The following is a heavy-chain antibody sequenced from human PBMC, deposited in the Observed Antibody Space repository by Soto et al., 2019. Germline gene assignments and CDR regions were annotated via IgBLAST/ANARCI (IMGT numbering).Heavy chain of an antibody. CDR3: ARDSSIAAAGTPVPNYYYGMDV. CDR1: GFTFSSYG. V-gene: IGHV3-33*01. D-gene: IGHD6-13*01. J-gene: IGHJ6*02. CDR2: IWYDGSNK. Sequence: QVQLVESGGGVVQPGRSLRLSCAASGFTFSSYGMHWVRQAPGKGLEWVAVIWYDGSNKYYADSVKGRFTISRDNSKNTLYLQMNSLRAEDTAVYYCARDSSIAAAGTPVPNYYYGMDVWGQGTTVTVSS.